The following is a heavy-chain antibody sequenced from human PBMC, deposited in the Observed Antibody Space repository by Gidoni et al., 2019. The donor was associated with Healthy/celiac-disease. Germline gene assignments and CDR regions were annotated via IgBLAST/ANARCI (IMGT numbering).Heavy chain of an antibody. J-gene: IGHJ4*02. CDR2: IYYRGST. CDR1: GDSISSSSYY. Sequence: QLQLQESGPGLVKPSETLSLTCTVSGDSISSSSYYWGWIRRPPGKGLEWIGSIYYRGSTYYNPSLKSRVTMSVDTPKNQISLKLSSVTAADTAVYYCARREQLWSTYFFDYWGQGTLVTVSS. V-gene: IGHV4-39*01. D-gene: IGHD5-18*01. CDR3: ARREQLWSTYFFDY.